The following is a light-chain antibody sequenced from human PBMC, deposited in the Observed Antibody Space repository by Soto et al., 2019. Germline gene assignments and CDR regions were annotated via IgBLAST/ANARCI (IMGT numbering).Light chain of an antibody. CDR2: EVT. CDR1: SRDVGAYNF. V-gene: IGLV2-14*01. J-gene: IGLJ1*01. Sequence: QSVLAQPASVSGSPGQSITISCSGTSRDVGAYNFVSWYQVHPGRAPKLIISEVTVRPSGVSHRFSGSKSGNSASLTISGLQAEDEADYYCTSYTTTNTPYVFGSGTKVTVL. CDR3: TSYTTTNTPYV.